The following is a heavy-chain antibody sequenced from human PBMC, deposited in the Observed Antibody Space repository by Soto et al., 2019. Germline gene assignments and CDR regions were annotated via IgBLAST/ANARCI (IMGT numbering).Heavy chain of an antibody. D-gene: IGHD2-8*01. J-gene: IGHJ6*02. CDR1: GFTFSSYS. CDR3: ARVGRGVYGMDV. CDR2: ITSDSSTI. V-gene: IGHV3-48*02. Sequence: EVQLVESGGGLVQPGGSLRLSCAASGFTFSSYSINWVRQAPGKGLEWFSYITSDSSTISYADSVKGRCTVSRDNAKNSLYLQMNSLRDEDTAVYYCARVGRGVYGMDVWGPGTSVTVPS.